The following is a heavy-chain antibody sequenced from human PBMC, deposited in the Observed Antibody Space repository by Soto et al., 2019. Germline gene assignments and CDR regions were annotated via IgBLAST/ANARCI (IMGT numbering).Heavy chain of an antibody. CDR1: GFPFSTYG. Sequence: QVQLVESGGGVVQPGRSLTLSCAASGFPFSTYGMHWVRQAPAKGLEWVAVISDDGSDKYYADSVKGRFTVSRDNSKNTLYLQMNSLRAEDTAVYYWANDRHNEVVYYFDSWGQGTLVTVSS. V-gene: IGHV3-30*18. CDR2: ISDDGSDK. CDR3: ANDRHNEVVYYFDS. J-gene: IGHJ4*02. D-gene: IGHD1-1*01.